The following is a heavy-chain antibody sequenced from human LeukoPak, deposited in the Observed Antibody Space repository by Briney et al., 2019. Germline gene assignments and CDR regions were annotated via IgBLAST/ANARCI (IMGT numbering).Heavy chain of an antibody. CDR1: GFTFSSYS. CDR2: ISSSSSTI. V-gene: IGHV3-48*01. CDR3: ARDRYSSGWYGGY. Sequence: GGSLRLSCAASGFTFSSYSMNWVRQAPGKGLEWVSYISSSSSTIYYADSVKGRFTISRDNAKNSLYLQMNSLRAEDTAVYYCARDRYSSGWYGGYWGQGTLATVSS. D-gene: IGHD6-19*01. J-gene: IGHJ4*02.